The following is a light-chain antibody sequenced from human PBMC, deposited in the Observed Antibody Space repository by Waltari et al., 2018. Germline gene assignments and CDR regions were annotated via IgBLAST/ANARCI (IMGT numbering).Light chain of an antibody. CDR1: QDIRKN. Sequence: DIQMTQSPSSLSASVGDRVTITCQASQDIRKNLNWFQQKPGKAPQVLIFDASSSQVAVPSRFSGSGSGTHFAFTISSLQPEDIGTYYCQQYSSLPLTFGGGTRVEIK. CDR2: DAS. CDR3: QQYSSLPLT. V-gene: IGKV1-33*01. J-gene: IGKJ4*01.